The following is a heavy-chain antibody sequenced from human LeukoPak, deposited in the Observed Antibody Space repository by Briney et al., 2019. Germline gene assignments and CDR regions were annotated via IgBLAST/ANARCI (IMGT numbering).Heavy chain of an antibody. Sequence: GGSLRLSCAASDVTLSTFTMHWVRQAPGKRLEWVSSISSSSRTINYADSVQGRFTVSRDNANNSMYLQMNELRREDTAVYSCAKGSPRGGLDSWGQGTLVTVSS. D-gene: IGHD1-14*01. CDR3: AKGSPRGGLDS. V-gene: IGHV3-48*01. CDR1: DVTLSTFT. CDR2: ISSSSRTI. J-gene: IGHJ4*02.